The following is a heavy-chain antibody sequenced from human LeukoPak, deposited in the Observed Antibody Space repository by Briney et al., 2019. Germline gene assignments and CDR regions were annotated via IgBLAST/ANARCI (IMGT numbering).Heavy chain of an antibody. CDR2: INHSGST. D-gene: IGHD3-10*01. J-gene: IGHJ4*02. Sequence: MASETLSLTCAVYGGSFSGYYWSWIRQPPGKGLEWIGEINHSGSTNYNPSLKSRVTISVDTSKNQFSLKLSSVTAADTAVYYCARGVLGITMVRETRGDYFDYWGQGTLVTVSS. CDR1: GGSFSGYY. CDR3: ARGVLGITMVRETRGDYFDY. V-gene: IGHV4-34*01.